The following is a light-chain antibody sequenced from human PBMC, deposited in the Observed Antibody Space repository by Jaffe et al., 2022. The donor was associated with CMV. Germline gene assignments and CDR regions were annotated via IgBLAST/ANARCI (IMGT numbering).Light chain of an antibody. Sequence: DIQMTQSPSSLSASVGDRVTIACRASQSVGRYLNWYQHQPGKAPKLLIYSTSTLQMGVPSRFSGGGSGTDFMLTIINLQPEDFATYYCQQSFMTPWTFGQGTNVEIK. CDR1: QSVGRY. V-gene: IGKV1-39*01. CDR3: QQSFMTPWT. J-gene: IGKJ1*01. CDR2: STS.